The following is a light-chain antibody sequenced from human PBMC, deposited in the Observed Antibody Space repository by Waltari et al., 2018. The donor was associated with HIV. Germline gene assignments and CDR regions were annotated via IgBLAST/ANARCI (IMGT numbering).Light chain of an antibody. J-gene: IGLJ2*01. CDR1: SSNIANNY. CDR3: GTWDTSLSAGV. Sequence: QSVLTQPPAVSAAPGQTVTISCSGSSSNIANNYVSWYQQLPGTAPKLLIYDNSRRSSGIPDRVSGSKSGTSATRAIAGLQTGDEADYYGGTWDTSLSAGVFGGGTKVTVL. CDR2: DNS. V-gene: IGLV1-51*01.